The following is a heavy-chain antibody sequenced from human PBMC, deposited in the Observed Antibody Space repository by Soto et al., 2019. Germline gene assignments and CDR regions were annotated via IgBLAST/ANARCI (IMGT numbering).Heavy chain of an antibody. CDR1: DDSMRSGGYY. CDR3: LRGKDKDDISSWHQ. V-gene: IGHV4-31*03. J-gene: IGHJ4*01. CDR2: IHYSGAT. Sequence: QLRLQESGPGLVEPSQTMSLICSVSDDSMRSGGYYWTWIRQLPGKGLQWIGLIHYSGATLYSPSLKSRVSISMQMSDILFAFRVGCVTAADTCLSYCLRGKDKDDISSWHQWGQGIPVNVS. D-gene: IGHD6-6*01.